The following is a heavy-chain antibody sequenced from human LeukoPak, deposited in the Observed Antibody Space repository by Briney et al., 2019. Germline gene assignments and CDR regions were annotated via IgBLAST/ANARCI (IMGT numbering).Heavy chain of an antibody. Sequence: TSVKVSCKASGFTFTSSAVQWVRQARGQRLEWIGWIVVGSGNTNYAQKFQERVTITRDMSTSTAYMELSSLRSEDTAAYYCAAHEKSSPSSFDYWGQGTLVTVSS. CDR2: IVVGSGNT. V-gene: IGHV1-58*01. D-gene: IGHD6-19*01. J-gene: IGHJ4*02. CDR1: GFTFTSSA. CDR3: AAHEKSSPSSFDY.